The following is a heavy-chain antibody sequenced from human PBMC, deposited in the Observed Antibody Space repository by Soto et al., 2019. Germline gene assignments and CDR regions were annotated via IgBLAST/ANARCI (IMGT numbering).Heavy chain of an antibody. D-gene: IGHD3-3*01. CDR1: GFSLSTSGVG. V-gene: IGHV2-5*02. Sequence: SGPTLVNPTQTLTLTCTFSGFSLSTSGVGVGWIRQPPGKALEWLALIYWDDVKRYSPSLKSRLTITKDTSKNQVVLTMTNMDPVDTATYYCAQMLYYDFWSGYPAPYGMDVWGQGTTVTVSS. J-gene: IGHJ6*02. CDR2: IYWDDVK. CDR3: AQMLYYDFWSGYPAPYGMDV.